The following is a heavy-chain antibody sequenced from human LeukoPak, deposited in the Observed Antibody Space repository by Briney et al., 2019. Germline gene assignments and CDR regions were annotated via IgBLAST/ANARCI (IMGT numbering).Heavy chain of an antibody. CDR3: ARNRWELLDY. D-gene: IGHD1-26*01. CDR2: INPDGNKK. Sequence: PGGSLRLSCAVSGLTFSSSWMDWVRQAPGKGLEWVASINPDGNKKYSADSVKGRFTISRDNAENSLYLQMNSLRAEDTAVYYCARNRWELLDYWGQGTLVTVSS. V-gene: IGHV3-7*03. J-gene: IGHJ4*02. CDR1: GLTFSSSW.